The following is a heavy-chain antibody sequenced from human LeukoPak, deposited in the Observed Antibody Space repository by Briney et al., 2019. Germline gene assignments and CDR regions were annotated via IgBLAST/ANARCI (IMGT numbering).Heavy chain of an antibody. CDR2: IYTSGST. Sequence: SETLSLTCTVSGGSISSGSYYWSWIRQPAGKGLEWIGRIYTSGSTNYNPSLKSRVTISVDTSKNQFSLKLSSVTAADTAVYYCARGHEAYYDSSGLLTHYYYYYMDVWGKGTTVTVSS. J-gene: IGHJ6*03. V-gene: IGHV4-61*02. CDR1: GGSISSGSYY. CDR3: ARGHEAYYDSSGLLTHYYYYYMDV. D-gene: IGHD3-22*01.